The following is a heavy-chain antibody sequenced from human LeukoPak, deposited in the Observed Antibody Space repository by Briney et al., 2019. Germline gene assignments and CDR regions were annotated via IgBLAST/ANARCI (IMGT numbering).Heavy chain of an antibody. CDR2: IIPIFGTA. V-gene: IGHV1-69*13. CDR3: ARVPGIAAAEGFDY. Sequence: GASVKVSCKASGGTFSSYAISWVRQAPGQGLEWMGGIIPIFGTANYAQKSQGRVTITADESTSTAYMELSSLRSEDTAVYYCARVPGIAAAEGFDYWGQGTLVTVSS. J-gene: IGHJ4*02. CDR1: GGTFSSYA. D-gene: IGHD6-13*01.